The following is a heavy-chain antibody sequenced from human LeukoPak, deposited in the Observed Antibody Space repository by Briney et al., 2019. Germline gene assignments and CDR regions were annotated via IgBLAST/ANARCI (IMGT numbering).Heavy chain of an antibody. D-gene: IGHD1-26*01. CDR3: ARGSMADIVGATTVDY. Sequence: PSETLSLTCTVSGGSISSYYWSWVGQPPGKGLEWIGYIYYSGSTNYNPSLKSPVTISVDTSKNQFSLKLSSVTAADTAVYYCARGSMADIVGATTVDYWGQGTLVTVSS. CDR1: GGSISSYY. CDR2: IYYSGST. J-gene: IGHJ4*02. V-gene: IGHV4-59*01.